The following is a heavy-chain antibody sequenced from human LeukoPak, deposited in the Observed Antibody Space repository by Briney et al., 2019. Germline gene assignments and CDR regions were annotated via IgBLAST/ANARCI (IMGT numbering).Heavy chain of an antibody. CDR1: GFTFSSYD. CDR3: AKPEFSDSGSYYFDY. D-gene: IGHD1-26*01. Sequence: SGGSLRLSCAASGFTFSSYDMHWVRQAPAKGLEWVAVISYDGSNKYYADSVKGRLTISRDNSKNTLYLQMNSLRAEDTAMYYCAKPEFSDSGSYYFDYWGQGTLVTVSS. V-gene: IGHV3-30*18. CDR2: ISYDGSNK. J-gene: IGHJ4*02.